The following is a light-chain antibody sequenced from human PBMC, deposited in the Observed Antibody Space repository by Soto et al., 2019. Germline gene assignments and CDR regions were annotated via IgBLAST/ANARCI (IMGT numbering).Light chain of an antibody. Sequence: DIQMTQSPSTLSASIGDRVTITCRASQSISSWLAWYQQKPGKAPKLLIYKASSLESGVPSRFSGSGSGTDFTLAIISLQADDFATYYCQQYKSYSLTFGGGTKVEIK. V-gene: IGKV1-5*03. CDR1: QSISSW. CDR2: KAS. J-gene: IGKJ4*01. CDR3: QQYKSYSLT.